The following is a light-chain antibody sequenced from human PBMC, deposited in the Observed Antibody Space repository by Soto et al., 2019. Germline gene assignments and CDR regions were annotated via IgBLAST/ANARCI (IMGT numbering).Light chain of an antibody. J-gene: IGKJ2*03. CDR3: QQCDALPFS. CDR2: DVA. CDR1: EDISKY. V-gene: IGKV1-33*01. Sequence: DVQLTHSPSSLSASVGDKVTITCQATEDISKYLNWYQQKPGKAPKLLIYDVANLETGVPSVFSGSGSGTHFNLTITNLQPEHVGTYFCQQCDALPFSFGLGTQLDIK.